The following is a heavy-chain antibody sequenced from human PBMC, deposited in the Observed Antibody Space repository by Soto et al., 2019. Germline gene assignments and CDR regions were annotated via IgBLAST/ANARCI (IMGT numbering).Heavy chain of an antibody. V-gene: IGHV3-33*01. J-gene: IGHJ4*02. CDR2: IWYDGSNK. CDR3: ARGTMTTEAYYFDY. Sequence: GGSLRLSCAASGFTFSSYGMHWVRQAPGKGLEWVAVIWYDGSNKYYADSVKGRFTISRDNSKNTLYLQMNSLRAEDTAVYYCARGTMTTEAYYFDYWGQGTLVTVSS. D-gene: IGHD4-17*01. CDR1: GFTFSSYG.